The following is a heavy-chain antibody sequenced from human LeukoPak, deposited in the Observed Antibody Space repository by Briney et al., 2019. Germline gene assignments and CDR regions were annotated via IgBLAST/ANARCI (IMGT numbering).Heavy chain of an antibody. D-gene: IGHD5-18*01. CDR2: INPNSGGT. CDR1: GYTFTGYY. Sequence: GSVKVSCKASGYTFTGYYMHWVRQAPGQGLEWMGWINPNSGGTNYAQKCQGRVTMTRDTSISTAYMEPSRLRSDDTAVYYCAREWVDTAMVPPLNWFDPWGQGTLVTVSS. J-gene: IGHJ5*02. V-gene: IGHV1-2*02. CDR3: AREWVDTAMVPPLNWFDP.